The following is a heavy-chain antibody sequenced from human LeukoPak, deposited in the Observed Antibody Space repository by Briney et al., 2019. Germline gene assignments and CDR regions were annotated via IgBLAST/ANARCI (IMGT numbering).Heavy chain of an antibody. Sequence: SETLSPTCTVSGGSISSGGYYWSWIRQPPGKGLEWIGYIYHSGSTYYNPSLKSRVTISVDRSKNQFSLKLSSVTAADTAVYYCASSAAQHDYWGQGTLVTVSS. D-gene: IGHD1-26*01. V-gene: IGHV4-30-2*01. J-gene: IGHJ4*02. CDR2: IYHSGST. CDR3: ASSAAQHDY. CDR1: GGSISSGGYY.